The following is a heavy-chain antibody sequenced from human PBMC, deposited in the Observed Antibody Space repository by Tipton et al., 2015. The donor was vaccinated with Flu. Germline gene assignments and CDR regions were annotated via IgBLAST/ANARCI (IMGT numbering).Heavy chain of an antibody. CDR3: AKVLFVWVES. J-gene: IGHJ5*01. V-gene: IGHV4-39*07. Sequence: TLSLTCTVSGGSISSSSHYWGWIRQAPGRGLEWVGSIYYTGYPYYNSSLKSRLAMSIDTSKKQFSLRLSSVTAADTAVYYCAKVLFVWVESWAQGTLVTVSS. CDR2: IYYTGYP. CDR1: GGSISSSSHY.